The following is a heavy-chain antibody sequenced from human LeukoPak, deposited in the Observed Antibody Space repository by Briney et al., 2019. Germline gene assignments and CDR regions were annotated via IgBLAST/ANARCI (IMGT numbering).Heavy chain of an antibody. CDR3: ARTSGYSSGWLPLEGWFDP. V-gene: IGHV1-2*02. CDR2: INPNSGGT. CDR1: GYTFTGYY. Sequence: ASVKVSCKASGYTFTGYYMHWVRQAPGQGLEWMGWINPNSGGTNYAQKFQGRVTMTRDTSISTAYMELSRLRSDDTAVYYCARTSGYSSGWLPLEGWFDPRGQGTLVTVSS. D-gene: IGHD6-19*01. J-gene: IGHJ5*02.